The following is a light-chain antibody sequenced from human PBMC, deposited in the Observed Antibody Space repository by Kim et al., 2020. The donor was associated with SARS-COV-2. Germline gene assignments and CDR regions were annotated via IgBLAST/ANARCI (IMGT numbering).Light chain of an antibody. CDR2: INSDGSH. CDR1: SGHSTNA. Sequence: QLALTQSPSASASLGASVKLTCTLSSGHSTNAIAWHQQQPEKGPRYLMKINSDGSHNKGDGIPDRFSGSSSGAERYLTISSLQSEDEADYYCQTWGRGIRAFGGGTQLTVL. V-gene: IGLV4-69*01. J-gene: IGLJ3*02. CDR3: QTWGRGIRA.